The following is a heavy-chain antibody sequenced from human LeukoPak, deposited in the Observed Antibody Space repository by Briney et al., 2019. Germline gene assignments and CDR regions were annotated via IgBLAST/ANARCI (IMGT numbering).Heavy chain of an antibody. D-gene: IGHD3-9*01. CDR1: GYTFTSYG. Sequence: GASVKVSCKASGYTFTSYGISWVRQAPGQGLEWMGWINPNSGGTNYAQKFQGRVTMTRDTSISTAYMELSRLRSDDTAVYYCARGGPLLRYFDWLPPGYWGQGTLVTVSS. V-gene: IGHV1-2*02. J-gene: IGHJ4*02. CDR2: INPNSGGT. CDR3: ARGGPLLRYFDWLPPGY.